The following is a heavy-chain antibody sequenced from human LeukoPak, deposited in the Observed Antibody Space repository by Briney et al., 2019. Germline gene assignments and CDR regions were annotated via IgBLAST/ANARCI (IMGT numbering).Heavy chain of an antibody. CDR1: RGTFDSYG. D-gene: IGHD3-22*01. J-gene: IGHJ4*02. CDR3: ARGELGDRSGFSFFDY. CDR2: VMAIFGRV. V-gene: IGHV1-69*05. Sequence: AASVKVSCKAPRGTFDSYGISWVRQAPGQGLEWMGGVMAIFGRVKYGQKFQGRATITTDAPTSTAYMELSSLTSEDTGVYYCARGELGDRSGFSFFDYWGQGTLVTVSS.